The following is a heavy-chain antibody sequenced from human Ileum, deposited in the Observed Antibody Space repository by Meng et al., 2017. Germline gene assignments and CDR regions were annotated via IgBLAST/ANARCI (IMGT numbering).Heavy chain of an antibody. CDR3: AASLDGSRFDP. D-gene: IGHD2-2*03. CDR2: IFDTGPP. Sequence: VQLQESGPGLVKSSQTLSLTCTVSGGSISSGDYYWSWIRQPPGKGLEWIGYIFDTGPPYYSPLLRSRLSISMDTSKNQFSLRLTSVTAADTAVYYCAASLDGSRFDPWGQGTLVTVSS. V-gene: IGHV4-30-4*01. J-gene: IGHJ5*02. CDR1: GGSISSGDYY.